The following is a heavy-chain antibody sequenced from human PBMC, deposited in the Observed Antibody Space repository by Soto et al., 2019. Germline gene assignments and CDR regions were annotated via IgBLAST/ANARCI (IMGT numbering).Heavy chain of an antibody. V-gene: IGHV3-48*01. J-gene: IGHJ4*02. CDR2: ISDSSSTI. Sequence: GRNLRLACAASEFTFSSYNMDWARQAPGKGLEWVSYISDSSSTIHYADSVKGRFTISRDNAKNSLYLQMNSLRAEDTAVYYCARDDYPYYDDSSGYHFDYWGQGA. D-gene: IGHD3-22*01. CDR3: ARDDYPYYDDSSGYHFDY. CDR1: EFTFSSYN.